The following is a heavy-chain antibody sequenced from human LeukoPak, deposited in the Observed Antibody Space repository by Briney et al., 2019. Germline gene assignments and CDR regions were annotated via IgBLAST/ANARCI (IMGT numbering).Heavy chain of an antibody. D-gene: IGHD6-6*01. Sequence: GGSLRLSCAASGFTFSSYAISWVRQAPGQGLEWMGGIIPIFGSANYAQKFQARVTITTDESTSTAYMELSSLRSEDTAVYYCARGGSSSSAHQFWGQGTLVTVSS. CDR2: IIPIFGSA. CDR3: ARGGSSSSAHQF. V-gene: IGHV1-69*05. CDR1: GFTFSSYA. J-gene: IGHJ4*02.